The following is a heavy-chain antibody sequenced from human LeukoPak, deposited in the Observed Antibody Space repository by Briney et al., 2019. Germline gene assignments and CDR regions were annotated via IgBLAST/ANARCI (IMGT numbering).Heavy chain of an antibody. CDR1: GLIFSIYE. CDR2: ISRNSTYI. V-gene: IGHV3-21*01. Sequence: GGSLRLSCEASGLIFSIYEMNWVRRAPGKGLEWVASISRNSTYIHYADSVKGRFTISRDNARNSLFLQMNSLRAEDTAIYYCARDEGYYFDSWGQGTQVTVSS. J-gene: IGHJ4*02. CDR3: ARDEGYYFDS.